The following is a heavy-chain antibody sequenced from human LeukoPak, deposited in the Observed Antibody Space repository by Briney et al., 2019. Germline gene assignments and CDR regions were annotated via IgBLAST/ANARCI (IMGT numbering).Heavy chain of an antibody. Sequence: GRSLRLSCAASGFTFSSYAMHWVRQAPGKGLEWVAVISYDGSNKYYADSVKGRFTISRDNSKNTLYLQMNSLRAEDTAVYYCARDPTSSSSWPYYFAYWGQGTLVTVSS. V-gene: IGHV3-30*04. CDR3: ARDPTSSSSWPYYFAY. D-gene: IGHD6-13*01. CDR1: GFTFSSYA. CDR2: ISYDGSNK. J-gene: IGHJ4*02.